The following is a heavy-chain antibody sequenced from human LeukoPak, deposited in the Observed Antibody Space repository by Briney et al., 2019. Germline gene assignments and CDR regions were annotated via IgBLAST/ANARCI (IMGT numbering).Heavy chain of an antibody. CDR3: ARSEARYGDAFDI. V-gene: IGHV1-46*01. J-gene: IGHJ3*02. D-gene: IGHD1-14*01. CDR2: INPSGGST. CDR1: GYTFTSYF. Sequence: ASVKVSFKASGYTFTSYFMHWVRQAPGQGLEWMGIINPSGGSTSYAQKFQGRVTMTRDTSTSTIYMEMSSLRSEDTAVFYCARSEARYGDAFDIWGQGTMVSVSS.